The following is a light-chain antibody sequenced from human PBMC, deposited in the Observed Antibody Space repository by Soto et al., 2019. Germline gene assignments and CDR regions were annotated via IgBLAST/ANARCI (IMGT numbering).Light chain of an antibody. Sequence: DIQITQSPSSVSASVGDRVTITGRASQGISSWLAWYQQKPGKAPNLLIYAASSLHSGVPSRFSGSGSGTDFTLTITSLQPEDFATYYCQQSYNSPPITFGQGTRLEI. CDR3: QQSYNSPPIT. CDR1: QGISSW. CDR2: AAS. J-gene: IGKJ5*01. V-gene: IGKV1-12*01.